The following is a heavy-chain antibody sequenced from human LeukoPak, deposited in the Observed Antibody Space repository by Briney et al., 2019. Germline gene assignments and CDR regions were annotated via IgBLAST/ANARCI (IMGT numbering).Heavy chain of an antibody. CDR3: TKDISSGRPAPYGMDV. V-gene: IGHV3-9*01. D-gene: IGHD3-10*01. CDR1: GFTVSSNY. J-gene: IGHJ6*02. CDR2: INWNSDTI. Sequence: GGSLRLSCAASGFTVSSNYMSWVRQPPGKGLEWVSAINWNSDTIHYADSVRGRFTISRDNAKNTLYLQMNSLRVEDTAFYFCTKDISSGRPAPYGMDVWGHGTTVTASS.